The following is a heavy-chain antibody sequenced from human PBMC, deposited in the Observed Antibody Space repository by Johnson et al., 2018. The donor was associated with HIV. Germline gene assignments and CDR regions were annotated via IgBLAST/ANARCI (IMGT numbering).Heavy chain of an antibody. Sequence: QVQLVESGGGVVQPGKSLTLSCVGSGLSFSNFGIHWVRQAPGKGLEWVSVIYSGGSTYYADSVKGRFTISRDNSKNTLYLQMNSLRVEDTAVYYCASEVRGVLDIWGQGTMVTVSS. V-gene: IGHV3-NL1*01. D-gene: IGHD3-10*01. CDR2: IYSGGST. CDR3: ASEVRGVLDI. CDR1: GLSFSNFG. J-gene: IGHJ3*02.